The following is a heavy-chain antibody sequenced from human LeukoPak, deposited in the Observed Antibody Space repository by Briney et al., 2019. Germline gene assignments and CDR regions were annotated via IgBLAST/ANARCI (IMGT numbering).Heavy chain of an antibody. J-gene: IGHJ5*02. CDR3: ARGKSYGDYVVGFDP. CDR1: GYTFTIYD. V-gene: IGHV1-8*01. D-gene: IGHD4-17*01. Sequence: GASVKVSCKSSGYTFTIYDINWVRQATGQGLEWMGWMNPNSGNTGYAQKFQGRVTMTRNTSISTAYMELSSLRSEDTAVYYCARGKSYGDYVVGFDPWGQGTLVTVSS. CDR2: MNPNSGNT.